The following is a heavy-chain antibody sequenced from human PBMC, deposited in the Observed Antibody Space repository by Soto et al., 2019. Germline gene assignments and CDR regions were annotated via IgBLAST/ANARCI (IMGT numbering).Heavy chain of an antibody. V-gene: IGHV3-21*01. CDR1: GFTFSSYS. J-gene: IGHJ4*02. CDR2: ISSSSSYI. CDR3: ARDKGHYYGSGSYYLDY. D-gene: IGHD3-10*01. Sequence: GGSLRLSCAASGFTFSSYSMNWVRQAPGKGLEWVSSISSSSSYIYYADSVKGRFTISRDNAKNSLYLQMNSLRAEDTAVYYCARDKGHYYGSGSYYLDYWGQGTLVTVSS.